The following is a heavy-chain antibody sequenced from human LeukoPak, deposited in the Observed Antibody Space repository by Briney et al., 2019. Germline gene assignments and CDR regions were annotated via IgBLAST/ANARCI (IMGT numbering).Heavy chain of an antibody. V-gene: IGHV3-23*01. CDR2: ISSSDGST. CDR3: AKTDVDYDILTVSYFDY. CDR1: GFTFSSYA. J-gene: IGHJ4*02. D-gene: IGHD3-9*01. Sequence: GGSLRLSCAASGFTFSSYAMSWVRQAPGKGLEWVSAISSSDGSTYYADSVKGRFTISRDNSKNTLYLQMNSLRAEDTAVYYCAKTDVDYDILTVSYFDYWGQGTLVTVSS.